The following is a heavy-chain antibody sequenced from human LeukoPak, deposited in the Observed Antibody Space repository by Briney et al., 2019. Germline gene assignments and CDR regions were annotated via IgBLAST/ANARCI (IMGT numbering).Heavy chain of an antibody. CDR3: AREGSSSWYDVFDI. CDR2: IYSGGST. CDR1: GFTVSSNY. D-gene: IGHD6-13*01. V-gene: IGHV3-53*01. Sequence: GGSLRLSCAASGFTVSSNYMSWVRQAPGKGLEWVSVIYSGGSTYYADSVKGRFTISRDNSKNTLYLQMNSLRAEDTAVYYWAREGSSSWYDVFDIWGQGTMVTVSS. J-gene: IGHJ3*02.